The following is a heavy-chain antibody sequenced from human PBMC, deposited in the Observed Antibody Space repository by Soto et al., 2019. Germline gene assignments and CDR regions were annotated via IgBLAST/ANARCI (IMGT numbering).Heavy chain of an antibody. CDR1: GYTFTDYY. J-gene: IGHJ4*02. V-gene: IGHV1-2*02. D-gene: IGHD6-6*01. CDR3: ARSVSFIAPRPDY. Sequence: ASVKFSCKASGYTFTDYYMHWVRQAPGQGLEWMGWINPNNGDTQYAPKFQGRVTVTSDTSTSTVYLEVSRLRSDDTAVYYCARSVSFIAPRPDYWGQGTLVTVSS. CDR2: INPNNGDT.